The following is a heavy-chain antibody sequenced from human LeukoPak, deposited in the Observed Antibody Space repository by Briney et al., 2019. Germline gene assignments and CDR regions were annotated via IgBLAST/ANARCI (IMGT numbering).Heavy chain of an antibody. CDR3: ARHGYCTTTICWFNWFDP. V-gene: IGHV4-39*01. D-gene: IGHD2-2*03. CDR1: GGSISSSNYY. Sequence: SETLSLTCTVSGGSISSSNYYWGWIRQPPGKGLEWIGSVYYSGSTYYNSSLKSRVTISVDTSKNQFSLKLSSVTAADTAVYYCARHGYCTTTICWFNWFDPWGQGTLVTVSS. J-gene: IGHJ5*02. CDR2: VYYSGST.